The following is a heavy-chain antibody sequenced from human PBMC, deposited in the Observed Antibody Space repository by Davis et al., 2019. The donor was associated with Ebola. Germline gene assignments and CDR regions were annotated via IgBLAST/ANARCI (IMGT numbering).Heavy chain of an antibody. CDR2: INHSGST. V-gene: IGHV4-34*01. Sequence: SETLSLTCTVSGGSISSYYWSWIRQPPGKGLEWIGEINHSGSTNYNPSLKSRVTISVDTSKNQFSLKLSSVTAADTAVYYCAREKHSSSWYNSYFDYWGQGTLVTVSS. D-gene: IGHD6-13*01. CDR1: GGSISSYY. CDR3: AREKHSSSWYNSYFDY. J-gene: IGHJ4*02.